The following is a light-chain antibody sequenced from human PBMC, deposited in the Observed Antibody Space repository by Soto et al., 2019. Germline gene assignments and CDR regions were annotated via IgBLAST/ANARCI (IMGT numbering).Light chain of an antibody. Sequence: QSALTQPASVSGSPGQSITIPCTGTRSDIGAYNFASWYQQHPGEVPKLILYDVNVRPSGVSNRFSGSKSGNTASLTISGLQAEDEADYYCTSWTTSTTMIFGGGTKLTVL. V-gene: IGLV2-14*03. CDR3: TSWTTSTTMI. J-gene: IGLJ2*01. CDR2: DVN. CDR1: RSDIGAYNF.